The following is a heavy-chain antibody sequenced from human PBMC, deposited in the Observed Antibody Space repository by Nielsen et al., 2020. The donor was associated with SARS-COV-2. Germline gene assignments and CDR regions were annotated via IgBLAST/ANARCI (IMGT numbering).Heavy chain of an antibody. Sequence: GESLKISCVASRFSFNTYSMNWVRQAPGKGLEWVSYISGGSATIYYADSVKGRFTISRDNVKNSLYLQLSSLSAEDTAVYYCARSPFHRSSWYGTDVWGQGTTVTVSS. CDR3: ARSPFHRSSWYGTDV. CDR1: RFSFNTYS. V-gene: IGHV3-48*01. D-gene: IGHD6-13*01. J-gene: IGHJ6*02. CDR2: ISGGSATI.